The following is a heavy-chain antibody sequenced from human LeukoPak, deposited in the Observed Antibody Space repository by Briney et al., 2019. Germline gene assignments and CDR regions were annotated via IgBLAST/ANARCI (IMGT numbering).Heavy chain of an antibody. CDR3: ARDSYYYDSSGYYHDAFDI. V-gene: IGHV3-11*01. D-gene: IGHD3-22*01. Sequence: PGGSLRLSCAASGFTFSDYYMSWIRQAPGKGLEWVSYISSSGSTIYYADSVKGRFTISRDNAKNSLYLQMNSLRAEDTAVYYCARDSYYYDSSGYYHDAFDIWGQGTMVTVSS. CDR2: ISSSGSTI. CDR1: GFTFSDYY. J-gene: IGHJ3*02.